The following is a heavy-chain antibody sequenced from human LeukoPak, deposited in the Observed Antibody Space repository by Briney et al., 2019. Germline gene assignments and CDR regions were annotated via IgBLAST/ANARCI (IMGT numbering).Heavy chain of an antibody. Sequence: GASVKVSFKASGYTFTVYYMHWVRQAPGQGLEWMGWINPNSGGTNYAQKFQGRVTMTRDTAISTAYMELSRMRSGDTAVDYWERWSAVAFDYWGQGTLVTVSS. J-gene: IGHJ4*02. CDR1: GYTFTVYY. CDR2: INPNSGGT. D-gene: IGHD6-19*01. V-gene: IGHV1-2*02. CDR3: ERWSAVAFDY.